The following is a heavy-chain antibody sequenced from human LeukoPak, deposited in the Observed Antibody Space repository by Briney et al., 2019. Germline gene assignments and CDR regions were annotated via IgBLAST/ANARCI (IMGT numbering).Heavy chain of an antibody. CDR1: GFTFSSYS. CDR3: ARALIGYYFDY. Sequence: PGGSLRLSCAASGFTFSSYSMNWVRQAPGKGLEWVSSISSSSSYIYSADSVKGRFTISRDNSKNSLYLQMNSLRAEHTAVYYCARALIGYYFDYWGQGTLVTVSS. D-gene: IGHD2-8*01. CDR2: ISSSSSYI. V-gene: IGHV3-21*06. J-gene: IGHJ4*02.